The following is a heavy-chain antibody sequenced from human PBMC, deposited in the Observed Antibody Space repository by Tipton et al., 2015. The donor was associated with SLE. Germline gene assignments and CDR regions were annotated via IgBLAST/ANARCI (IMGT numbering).Heavy chain of an antibody. V-gene: IGHV4-61*02. Sequence: TLSLTCTVSGGSISSGSYYWSWIRQPAGKGLEWIGRIYYSGSTYYNPSLKSRVTISVDTSKNQFSLKLSSVTAADTAVYYCARDQTDIVVVPAAKGGFDYWGQGTLVTVSS. CDR2: IYYSGST. CDR3: ARDQTDIVVVPAAKGGFDY. CDR1: GGSISSGSYY. D-gene: IGHD2-2*01. J-gene: IGHJ4*02.